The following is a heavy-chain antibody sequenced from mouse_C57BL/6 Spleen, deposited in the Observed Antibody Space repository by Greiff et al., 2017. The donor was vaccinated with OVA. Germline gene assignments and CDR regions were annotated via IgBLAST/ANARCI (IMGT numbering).Heavy chain of an antibody. Sequence: EVQGVESGGGLVQPKGSLKLSCAASGFSFNTYAMNWVRQAPGKGLEWVARIRSKSNNYATYYADSVKDRFTISRDDSESMLYLQMNNLKTEDTAMYYCVRHYDYGYAMDYWGQGTSVTVSS. CDR3: VRHYDYGYAMDY. CDR2: IRSKSNNYAT. V-gene: IGHV10-1*01. CDR1: GFSFNTYA. D-gene: IGHD2-4*01. J-gene: IGHJ4*01.